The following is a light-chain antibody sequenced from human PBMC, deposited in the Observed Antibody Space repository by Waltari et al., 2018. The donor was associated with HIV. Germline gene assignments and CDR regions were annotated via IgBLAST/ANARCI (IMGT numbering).Light chain of an antibody. J-gene: IGKJ4*01. CDR3: QQYGSWPLT. CDR1: QRVSSY. Sequence: EIVMTQSPATVYVTPGERTIHSSRASQRVSSYLPWYKQKPGPAPRLLIHIASTSATGIPARFSGGGSGTDFTLTITSLPSECSGFYYCQQYGSWPLTFGGGTKVEIK. CDR2: IAS. V-gene: IGKV3-15*01.